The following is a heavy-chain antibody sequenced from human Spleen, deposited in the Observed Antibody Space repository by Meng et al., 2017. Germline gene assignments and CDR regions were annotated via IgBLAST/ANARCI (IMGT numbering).Heavy chain of an antibody. J-gene: IGHJ4*02. CDR1: GGSISTRDW. CDR2: IYHSGRA. V-gene: IGHV4-4*02. Sequence: VQLEEPGPGLAKPSGTLSLPCVVSGGSISTRDWWTWVRQPPGKGLEWIGEIYHSGRANYIPTLKSRVTISVDKSKNQFSLDLRSVIAADTAVYFCARNLVGSSLDYWGQGTLVTVSS. CDR3: ARNLVGSSLDY. D-gene: IGHD1-14*01.